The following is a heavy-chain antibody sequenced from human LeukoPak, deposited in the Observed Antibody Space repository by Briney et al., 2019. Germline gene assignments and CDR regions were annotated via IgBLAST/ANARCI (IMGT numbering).Heavy chain of an antibody. J-gene: IGHJ6*02. Sequence: VASVKVSCKASGYTFTSYGISWVRQAPGQGLEWMGWISAYNGNTNYAQKLQGRLTMTTDTSTSTAYMELRSLRSDDTAVYYCARDREYYYDSSGYSDGMDVWGQGTTVTVSS. CDR2: ISAYNGNT. CDR3: ARDREYYYDSSGYSDGMDV. V-gene: IGHV1-18*01. CDR1: GYTFTSYG. D-gene: IGHD3-22*01.